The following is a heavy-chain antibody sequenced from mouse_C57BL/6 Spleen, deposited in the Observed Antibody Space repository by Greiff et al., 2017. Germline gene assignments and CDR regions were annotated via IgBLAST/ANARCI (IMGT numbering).Heavy chain of an antibody. V-gene: IGHV1-15*01. J-gene: IGHJ2*01. D-gene: IGHD1-1*01. Sequence: QVQLKESGAELVRPGASVTLSCKASGYTFTDYEMHWVKQTPVHGLEWIGAIDPETGGTAYNQKFKGKAILTADKSSSTAYMELRSLTSEDSAVXYCTRRSYYGSSPDYWGQGTTLTVSS. CDR1: GYTFTDYE. CDR2: IDPETGGT. CDR3: TRRSYYGSSPDY.